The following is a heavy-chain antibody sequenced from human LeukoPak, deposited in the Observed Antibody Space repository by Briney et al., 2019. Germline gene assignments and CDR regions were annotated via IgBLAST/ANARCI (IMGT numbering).Heavy chain of an antibody. CDR3: ARVFVDDCSSTSCPFDY. Sequence: ASVKVSCKASGYTFTSYGISWVRQAPGQGLEWMGWISAYNGNTNYAQKLQGRVTMTTDTSTSTAYMELRSLRSDDTAVYYCARVFVDDCSSTSCPFDYWGQGTLVTVSS. D-gene: IGHD2-2*01. V-gene: IGHV1-18*01. CDR1: GYTFTSYG. J-gene: IGHJ4*02. CDR2: ISAYNGNT.